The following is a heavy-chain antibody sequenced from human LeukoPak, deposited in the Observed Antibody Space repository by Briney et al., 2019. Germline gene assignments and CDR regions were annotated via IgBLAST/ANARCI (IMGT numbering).Heavy chain of an antibody. V-gene: IGHV4-59*01. D-gene: IGHD2-21*01. J-gene: IGHJ4*02. Sequence: PSETLSLTCTVSGVSISSYYWSWIRQPPGKGLEWIGNIYYSGGTNYNPSLKSRATISVDTSKNQFSLKLSSVTAADTAVYYCARIPADWGQGTLVTVSS. CDR3: ARIPAD. CDR1: GVSISSYY. CDR2: IYYSGGT.